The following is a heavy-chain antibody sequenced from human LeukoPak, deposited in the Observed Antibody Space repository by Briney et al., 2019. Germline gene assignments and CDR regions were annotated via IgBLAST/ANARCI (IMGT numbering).Heavy chain of an antibody. CDR1: GYTFTGYY. J-gene: IGHJ4*02. CDR2: INPNSGGT. CDR3: ARVDGTGDYEAID. D-gene: IGHD4-17*01. V-gene: IGHV1-2*02. Sequence: ASVKVSCKASGYTFTGYYMHWVRQAPGQGLEGMGWINPNSGGTDYAQKFQGRVTMTRDTSISTAYMEMSRLRYDDTAVYYCARVDGTGDYEAIDWGQGTLVTVSS.